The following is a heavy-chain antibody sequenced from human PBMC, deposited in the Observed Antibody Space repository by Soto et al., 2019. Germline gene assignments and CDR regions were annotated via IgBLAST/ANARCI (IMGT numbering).Heavy chain of an antibody. CDR2: ISSSSSYI. CDR3: ARDVSPYSSSWYYFDY. J-gene: IGHJ4*02. CDR1: GFTFSSYS. V-gene: IGHV3-21*01. Sequence: GGSLRLSCAASGFTFSSYSMNWVRQAPGKGLEWVSSISSSSSYIYYADSVKGRFTISRDNAKNSLYLQMNSLRAEDTAVYYCARDVSPYSSSWYYFDYWGQGTLVTVSS. D-gene: IGHD6-13*01.